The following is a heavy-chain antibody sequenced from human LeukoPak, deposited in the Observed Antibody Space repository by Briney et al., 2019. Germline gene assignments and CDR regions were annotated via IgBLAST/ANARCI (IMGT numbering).Heavy chain of an antibody. D-gene: IGHD6-6*01. CDR3: AREAPDEYSNHLDY. J-gene: IGHJ4*02. CDR1: GGSFSGYY. Sequence: SETLSLTCAVYGGSFSGYYWSWIRQPPGKGLEWIGEINHSGSTNYNPSLKSRVTISVDRSKNQFSLKLSSVTAADTAVYYCAREAPDEYSNHLDYWGQGTLVTVSS. V-gene: IGHV4-34*01. CDR2: INHSGST.